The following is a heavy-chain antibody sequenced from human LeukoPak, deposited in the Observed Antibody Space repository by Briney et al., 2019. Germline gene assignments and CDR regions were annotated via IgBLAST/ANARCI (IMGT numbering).Heavy chain of an antibody. CDR3: ARGDGYPVLLWFGESRRNWFDP. Sequence: LRLSCAASGFTFSSYAMSWIRQPPGKGLEWIGYIYHSGSTYYNPSLKSRVTISVDTSKNQFSLKLSSVTAADTAVYYCARGDGYPVLLWFGESRRNWFDPWGQGTLVTVSS. D-gene: IGHD3-10*01. CDR1: GFTFSSYA. CDR2: IYHSGST. V-gene: IGHV4-30-2*01. J-gene: IGHJ5*02.